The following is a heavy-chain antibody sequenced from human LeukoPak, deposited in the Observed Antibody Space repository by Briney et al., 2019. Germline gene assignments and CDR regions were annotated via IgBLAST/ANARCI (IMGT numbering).Heavy chain of an antibody. Sequence: SETLSLTCTVSGGSISSSSYYWGWIRQPPGKGLEWIGSIYYSGSTYYNPSLKSRVTISVDTSKNQFSLKLSSVTAADTAVYYCARDWGSYDTWGQGTLVTVSS. J-gene: IGHJ5*02. CDR1: GGSISSSSYY. CDR3: ARDWGSYDT. CDR2: IYYSGST. V-gene: IGHV4-39*07. D-gene: IGHD3-16*01.